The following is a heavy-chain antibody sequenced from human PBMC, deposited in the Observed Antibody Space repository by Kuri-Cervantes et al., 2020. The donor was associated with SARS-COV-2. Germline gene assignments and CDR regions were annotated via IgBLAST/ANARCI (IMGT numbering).Heavy chain of an antibody. J-gene: IGHJ4*02. CDR1: GFTYSSYS. Sequence: SLKISCAALGFTYSSYSMNWVRQPPGTGLECVSASSGSGGSTYHADSVKGRFTIPRDNSKNTLYLQMNNLSAEDTAVYYCAGVGRSSAYSLAARDYWGQGTLVTVSS. CDR3: AGVGRSSAYSLAARDY. CDR2: SSGSGGST. V-gene: IGHV3-23*01. D-gene: IGHD6-6*01.